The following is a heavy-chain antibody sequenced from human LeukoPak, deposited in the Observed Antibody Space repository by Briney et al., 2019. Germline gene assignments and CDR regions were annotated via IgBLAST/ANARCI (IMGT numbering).Heavy chain of an antibody. CDR1: GFTFSSYA. Sequence: GGSLRLSCAASGFTFSSYAMSWVRQAPGKGLEWVSAISGSGGSTYYADSVKGRFTISGDNSKNTLYLQMNSLRAEDTAVYYCAKAHDFWSGYGDYWGQGTLVTVSS. CDR3: AKAHDFWSGYGDY. CDR2: ISGSGGST. D-gene: IGHD3-3*01. V-gene: IGHV3-23*01. J-gene: IGHJ4*02.